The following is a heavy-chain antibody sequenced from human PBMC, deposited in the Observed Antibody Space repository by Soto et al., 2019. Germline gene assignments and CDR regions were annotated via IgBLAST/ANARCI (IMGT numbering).Heavy chain of an antibody. D-gene: IGHD3-3*01. J-gene: IGHJ5*02. CDR1: GYTFTSYD. CDR2: MNPNSGNT. CDR3: AREKTRHQYDFWSGYYRWFDP. V-gene: IGHV1-8*01. Sequence: ASVKVSCTASGYTFTSYDINWVRQATGQGLEWMGWMNPNSGNTGYAQKFQGRVTMTRNTSISTAYMELSSLRSEDTAVYYCAREKTRHQYDFWSGYYRWFDPWGQGTLVTV.